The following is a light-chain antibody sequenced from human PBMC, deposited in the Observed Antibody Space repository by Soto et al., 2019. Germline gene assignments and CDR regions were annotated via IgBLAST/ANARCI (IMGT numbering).Light chain of an antibody. CDR1: QSVSNNY. CDR3: QQYNNWPPIT. V-gene: IGKV3-20*01. CDR2: GAS. Sequence: EGVLTQSKGTLSLSPGERATLSCMAIQSVSNNYLAWYQQKPGQSPRLLIYGASNRATGIPDRFRGSGSGTDFTLTISRLEPEDFAVYYCQQYNNWPPITFGQGARPEIK. J-gene: IGKJ5*01.